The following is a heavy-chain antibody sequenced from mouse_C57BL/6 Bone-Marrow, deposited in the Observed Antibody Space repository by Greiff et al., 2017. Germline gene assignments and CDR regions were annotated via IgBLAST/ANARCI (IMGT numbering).Heavy chain of an antibody. D-gene: IGHD1-1*01. V-gene: IGHV1-69*01. CDR1: GYTFTSYW. J-gene: IGHJ2*01. CDR2: IDPSDSYT. CDR3: ARKEFLLQNFDY. Sequence: QVQLQQPGAELVMPGASVKLSCKASGYTFTSYWMHWVKQRPGQGLEWIGEIDPSDSYTNYNQKFKGKSTLTVDKSSSTAYMQLSSLTSEDSAFYYCARKEFLLQNFDYWGKGTTLTVAS.